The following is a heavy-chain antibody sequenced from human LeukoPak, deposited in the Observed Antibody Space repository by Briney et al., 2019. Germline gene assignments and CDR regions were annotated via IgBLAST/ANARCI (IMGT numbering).Heavy chain of an antibody. V-gene: IGHV4-59*08. CDR2: ISYSGST. Sequence: SETLSLPCTVSGVSISSYYWSWIRQPPGKGLEWIGYISYSGSTNYNPSLKSRVTISVDTSKNQFSLKLSSVTAADTAVYYCARRSDSGWFFDFWGQGTLVTVSS. CDR3: ARRSDSGWFFDF. D-gene: IGHD6-19*01. CDR1: GVSISSYY. J-gene: IGHJ4*02.